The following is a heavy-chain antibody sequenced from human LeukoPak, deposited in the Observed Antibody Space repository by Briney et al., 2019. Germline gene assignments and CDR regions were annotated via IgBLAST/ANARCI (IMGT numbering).Heavy chain of an antibody. J-gene: IGHJ4*02. V-gene: IGHV5-51*01. CDR1: GYSVTSYW. D-gene: IGHD6-19*01. Sequence: GESLKISCKGSGYSVTSYWIGWVRQLPGKGLEWMGIIYPGDSDTRYSPSFQGQVTISADKSISTAYLQWSSLKASDTARYYCARGRRYSSGWYRDVRGGFDYWGQGTLVTVSS. CDR3: ARGRRYSSGWYRDVRGGFDY. CDR2: IYPGDSDT.